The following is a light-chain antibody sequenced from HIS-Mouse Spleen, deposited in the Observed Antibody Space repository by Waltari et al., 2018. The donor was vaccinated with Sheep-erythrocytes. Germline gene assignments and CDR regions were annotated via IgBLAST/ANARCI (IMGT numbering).Light chain of an antibody. CDR3: CSYAGSYNHV. CDR2: DVI. J-gene: IGLJ1*01. V-gene: IGLV2-11*01. Sequence: QSALTQPRSVSGSPGQSVTISSTGTSSDVGGYNYFSWYQQHPGKAPKLMIYDVIKRPSGVPDRFSGSKSGNTASLTISGLQAEDEADYYCCSYAGSYNHVFATGTKVTVL. CDR1: SSDVGGYNY.